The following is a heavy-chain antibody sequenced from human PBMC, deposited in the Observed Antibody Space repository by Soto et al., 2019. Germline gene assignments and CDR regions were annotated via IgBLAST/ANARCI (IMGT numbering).Heavy chain of an antibody. V-gene: IGHV3-21*01. J-gene: IGHJ4*02. CDR1: GFTFSSYS. CDR2: ISSSSSYI. Sequence: EVQLVESGGGLVKPGGSLRLSCAASGFTFSSYSMNWVRQAPGKGLEWVSSISSSSSYIYYADSVKGRFTISRDNAKNSLYLQMNSLRAEDTAVYYCARDRPNMIVARDFDYWGQGTLVTVSS. D-gene: IGHD3-22*01. CDR3: ARDRPNMIVARDFDY.